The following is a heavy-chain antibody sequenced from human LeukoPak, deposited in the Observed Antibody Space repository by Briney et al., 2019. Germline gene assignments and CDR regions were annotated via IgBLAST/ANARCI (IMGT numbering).Heavy chain of an antibody. CDR1: GGSISTYY. CDR3: ARHASAVAAPGY. Sequence: SETLSLTYIVSGGSISTYYWSWIRQPPGKGMEWIGYTFYTGTTNYNPSLKSPVTISADTSKNQISLKLSSVTAADTAVYYCARHASAVAAPGYWGRGTLVTVSS. J-gene: IGHJ4*02. V-gene: IGHV4-59*08. CDR2: TFYTGTT. D-gene: IGHD6-19*01.